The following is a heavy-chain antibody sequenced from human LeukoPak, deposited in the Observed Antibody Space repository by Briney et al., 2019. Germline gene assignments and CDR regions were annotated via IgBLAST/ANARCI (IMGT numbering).Heavy chain of an antibody. J-gene: IGHJ4*02. V-gene: IGHV3-23*01. CDR2: ISGSGGST. Sequence: PGGSLRLSCAASGFTFSSYAMSWVRQAPGKGLEWVSAISGSGGSTYYADSVKGRFTISRDNSKNTLYLQMNSLRAEDTAVYYCAKSEYYYGSGSYYFDYWGQGTLVTVSS. D-gene: IGHD3-10*01. CDR1: GFTFSSYA. CDR3: AKSEYYYGSGSYYFDY.